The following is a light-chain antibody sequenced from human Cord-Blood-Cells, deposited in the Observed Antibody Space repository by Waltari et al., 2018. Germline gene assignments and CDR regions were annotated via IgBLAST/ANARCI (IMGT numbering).Light chain of an antibody. CDR2: DAS. Sequence: EIVLTQSTATLSLSPGERATLSCRASQTVSSYLAWYQQKPGPAPRLLIYDASNRATGIPARFSGSGSGTDFTLTISSLEPEDFAVYYCQQRSNWITFGQGTRLEIK. V-gene: IGKV3-11*01. CDR1: QTVSSY. CDR3: QQRSNWIT. J-gene: IGKJ5*01.